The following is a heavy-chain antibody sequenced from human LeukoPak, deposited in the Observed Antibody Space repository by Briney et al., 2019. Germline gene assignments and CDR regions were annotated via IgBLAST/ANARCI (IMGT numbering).Heavy chain of an antibody. CDR1: GDSISSSGHY. CDR3: AREPRYYFDY. CDR2: IYHSGST. J-gene: IGHJ4*02. V-gene: IGHV4-39*07. Sequence: SETLSLTCTVSGDSISSSGHYWGWIRQPPGKGLEWIGIIYHSGSTYYNPSLKSRVTISVDTSKNQFSLKLSSVTAADTAVYYCAREPRYYFDYWGQGTLVTVSS.